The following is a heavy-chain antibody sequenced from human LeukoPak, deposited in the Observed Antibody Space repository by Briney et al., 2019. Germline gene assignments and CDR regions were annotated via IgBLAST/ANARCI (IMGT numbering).Heavy chain of an antibody. V-gene: IGHV4-59*08. D-gene: IGHD5-12*01. CDR3: ARLLEVEMATIGSYYSDY. CDR2: IYYSGST. CDR1: GGSISSYY. J-gene: IGHJ4*02. Sequence: SETLSLTCTVSGGSISSYYWSWIRQPPGKGLEWIGYIYYSGSTNYNPSLKSRVTISVDTSKNQFSLKLSSVTAADTAVYYCARLLEVEMATIGSYYSDYWGQGTLVTVSS.